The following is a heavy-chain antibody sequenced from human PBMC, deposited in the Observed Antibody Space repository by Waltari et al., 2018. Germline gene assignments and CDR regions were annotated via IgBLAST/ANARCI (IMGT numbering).Heavy chain of an antibody. CDR3: ARRPEGPVADAFDI. Sequence: QVQLVQSGAEVKKPGASVKVSCKASGSTFTSYAINWVRQATGQGLEWMGWMNPNSGNTGYAQKFQGRVTITRNTSISTAYMELSSLRSEDTAVYYCARRPEGPVADAFDIWGQGTMVTVSS. J-gene: IGHJ3*02. D-gene: IGHD6-19*01. V-gene: IGHV1-8*03. CDR2: MNPNSGNT. CDR1: GSTFTSYA.